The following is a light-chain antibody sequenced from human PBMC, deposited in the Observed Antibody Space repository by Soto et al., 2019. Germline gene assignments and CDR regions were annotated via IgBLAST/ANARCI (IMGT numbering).Light chain of an antibody. CDR2: SNN. CDR3: AAWDDSLIAYV. Sequence: QSVLTQPPSASGTPGQRVSISCSGSSSNIGTNFVDWYQQLPGTAPKLLIYSNNQRPSGVPARFSGSKSVTSASLALSVLQSEDEADYYCAAWDDSLIAYVFGSGTKLTVL. CDR1: SSNIGTNF. V-gene: IGLV1-44*01. J-gene: IGLJ1*01.